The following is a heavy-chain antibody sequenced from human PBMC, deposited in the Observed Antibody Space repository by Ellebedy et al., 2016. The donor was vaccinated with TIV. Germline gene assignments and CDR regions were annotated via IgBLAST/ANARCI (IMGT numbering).Heavy chain of an antibody. D-gene: IGHD4-17*01. CDR3: ANYEYGDYWGVY. V-gene: IGHV3-23*01. J-gene: IGHJ4*02. Sequence: GESLKISCAASGFTFSSYAMGWVRQAPGRGLEWVSDISATAGSTYYTDSVKGRFTISRDNSKRTLYLQRNSLRDEDTAVYSCANYEYGDYWGVYWGQGALVTVSS. CDR1: GFTFSSYA. CDR2: ISATAGST.